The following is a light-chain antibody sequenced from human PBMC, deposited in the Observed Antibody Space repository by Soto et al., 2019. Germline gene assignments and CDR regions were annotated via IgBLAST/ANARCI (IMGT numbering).Light chain of an antibody. CDR2: GNS. Sequence: QSVLTQPPSVSGAPGQRVTISCTGSSSNIGAGYDVHWYQQLPGTAPKLFIFGNSNRPSGVPDRFSGSKSGTSASLAITGLQAEDEADYYCQSYDSSLSGSSVLFGGGTKLTVL. J-gene: IGLJ2*01. CDR3: QSYDSSLSGSSVL. V-gene: IGLV1-40*01. CDR1: SSNIGAGYD.